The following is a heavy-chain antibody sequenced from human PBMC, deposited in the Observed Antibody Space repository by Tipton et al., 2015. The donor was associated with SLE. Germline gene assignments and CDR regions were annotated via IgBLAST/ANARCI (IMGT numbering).Heavy chain of an antibody. CDR3: ARRGSSWYLGNAFDI. CDR1: GYRFTSNW. D-gene: IGHD6-13*01. J-gene: IGHJ3*02. V-gene: IGHV5-10-1*01. CDR2: IDPSDSYT. Sequence: QLVQSGAEVKKPGESLKISCKGSGYRFTSNWIAWVRQMPGKGLEWMGRIDPSDSYTTYGPSFEGHVTISVDKSITTAYLQWSSLKASDTAMYYCARRGSSWYLGNAFDIWGQGTTVTVSS.